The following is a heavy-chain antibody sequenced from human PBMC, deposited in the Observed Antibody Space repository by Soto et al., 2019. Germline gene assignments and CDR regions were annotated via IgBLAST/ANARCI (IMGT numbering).Heavy chain of an antibody. V-gene: IGHV4-31*03. CDR2: IYYSGST. Sequence: TLSLTCTVSGGSISSGGYYWSWIRQDPGKGLEWIGYIYYSGSTYYNPSLKSRVTISVDTSKNQFSLKLSSVTAADTAVYYWARWCSGFFLLHLLYGMDVWGQGTTVTVSS. CDR3: ARWCSGFFLLHLLYGMDV. D-gene: IGHD2-15*01. J-gene: IGHJ6*02. CDR1: GGSISSGGYY.